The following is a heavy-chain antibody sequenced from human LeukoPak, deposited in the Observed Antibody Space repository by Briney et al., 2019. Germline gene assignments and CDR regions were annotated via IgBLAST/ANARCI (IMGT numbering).Heavy chain of an antibody. CDR3: GLYYYDSSGYSGY. D-gene: IGHD3-22*01. CDR2: IHHSGNT. V-gene: IGHV4-30-2*01. CDR1: GGFISSGGYS. J-gene: IGHJ4*02. Sequence: PSETLSLTCAVSGGFISSGGYSFKWIRQPPGGGLEWIGYIHHSGNTYSNPSLKSRVTISVARSKNHFSLKLTSVTAADTALYYCGLYYYDSSGYSGYWGQGTLVTVSS.